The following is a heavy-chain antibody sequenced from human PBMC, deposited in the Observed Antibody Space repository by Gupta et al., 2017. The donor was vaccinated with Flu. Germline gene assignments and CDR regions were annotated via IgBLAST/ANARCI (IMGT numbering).Heavy chain of an antibody. Sequence: RQCPGKGLEWIGETKHGGNTNYNPSLRGRVTISLDTSTNQISLKGDSVTAADTAVYYCARVGLVGFGSNWFDPWGQGTQVTVSS. CDR3: ARVGLVGFGSNWFDP. D-gene: IGHD1-26*01. J-gene: IGHJ5*02. CDR2: TKHGGNT. V-gene: IGHV4-34*01.